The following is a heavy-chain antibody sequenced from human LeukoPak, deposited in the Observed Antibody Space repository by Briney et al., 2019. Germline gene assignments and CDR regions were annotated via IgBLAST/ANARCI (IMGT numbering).Heavy chain of an antibody. V-gene: IGHV3-23*01. J-gene: IGHJ4*02. CDR2: ISGSGGST. CDR1: GFTFSIYV. CDR3: AKAWIQLWLGY. Sequence: GGSLRLSCAASGFTFSIYVMSWVRQAPGKGLEWVSAISGSGGSTYYADSVKGRFTISRDNSKNTLYLQMNSLRAEDTAVYYCAKAWIQLWLGYWGQGTLVTVSS. D-gene: IGHD5-18*01.